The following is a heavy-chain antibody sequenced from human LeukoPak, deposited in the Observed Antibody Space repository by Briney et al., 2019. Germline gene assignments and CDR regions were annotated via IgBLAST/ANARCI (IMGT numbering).Heavy chain of an antibody. Sequence: QPGGSLRLSCAASGFTFSSYEMNWVRQAPGKGLEWVSYISSSGSTIYYADSVKGRFTISRDNSKNSLYLQMNSLRAEDTAVYYCAKAEWELLGFDYWGQGTLVTVSS. V-gene: IGHV3-48*03. D-gene: IGHD1-26*01. CDR2: ISSSGSTI. J-gene: IGHJ4*02. CDR3: AKAEWELLGFDY. CDR1: GFTFSSYE.